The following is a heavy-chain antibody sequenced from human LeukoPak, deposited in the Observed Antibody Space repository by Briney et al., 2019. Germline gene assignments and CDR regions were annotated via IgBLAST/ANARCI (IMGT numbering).Heavy chain of an antibody. CDR3: ARRPLGTGFDP. Sequence: PSETLSLTCTVSGYSISSGYYWGWIRQPPGKGLEWIGNIYHSGSTYYNPSLKSRVTISVDTSKNQFSLKLSSVTAADTAVYYCARRPLGTGFDPWGQRTLVTVSS. V-gene: IGHV4-38-2*02. D-gene: IGHD1-14*01. CDR2: IYHSGST. J-gene: IGHJ5*02. CDR1: GYSISSGYY.